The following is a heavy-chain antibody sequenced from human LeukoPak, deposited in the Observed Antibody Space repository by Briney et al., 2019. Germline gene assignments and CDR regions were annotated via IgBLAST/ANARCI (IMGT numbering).Heavy chain of an antibody. CDR3: ARASTDYGDYFNWFDP. Sequence: ASVKVSCKASGYTFTSYGISWVRQAPGQGLEWIGWISAYNGNTNYAQKLQGRVTMTTDTSTSTAYMELRSLRSDDTAVYYWARASTDYGDYFNWFDPWGQGTLVTVSS. V-gene: IGHV1-18*01. CDR1: GYTFTSYG. CDR2: ISAYNGNT. J-gene: IGHJ5*02. D-gene: IGHD4-17*01.